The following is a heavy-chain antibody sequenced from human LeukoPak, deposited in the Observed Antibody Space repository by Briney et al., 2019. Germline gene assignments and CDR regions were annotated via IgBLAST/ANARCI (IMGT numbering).Heavy chain of an antibody. V-gene: IGHV3-48*02. Sequence: PGGSLRLSCAASGFTFSTSHMNWVRQAPGKGLEWVAYISTSGATISYADSVKGRFTISRDNAESSLYLQLNSLREDDTAVYYCARGREGYWGQGTLVTVSS. D-gene: IGHD3-10*01. CDR2: ISTSGATI. J-gene: IGHJ4*02. CDR3: ARGREGY. CDR1: GFTFSTSH.